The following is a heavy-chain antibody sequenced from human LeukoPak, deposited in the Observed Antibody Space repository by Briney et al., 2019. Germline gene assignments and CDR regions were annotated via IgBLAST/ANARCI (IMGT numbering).Heavy chain of an antibody. V-gene: IGHV1-69*13. J-gene: IGHJ3*02. Sequence: SVKVSCKASGGTFSSYAISWVRQAPGQGLEWMGGIIPIFDTANYAQKFQGRVTITADESMSTAYMELSSLRSEDTAVYYCARDPGGYCSSTSCYAASGDAFDIWGQGTMVTVSS. CDR3: ARDPGGYCSSTSCYAASGDAFDI. D-gene: IGHD2-2*01. CDR1: GGTFSSYA. CDR2: IIPIFDTA.